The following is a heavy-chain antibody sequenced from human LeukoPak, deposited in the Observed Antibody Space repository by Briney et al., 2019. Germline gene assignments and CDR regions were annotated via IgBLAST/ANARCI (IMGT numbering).Heavy chain of an antibody. D-gene: IGHD1-14*01. CDR3: VRDRNNNYFDY. Sequence: QPGRSLKLSCAASGFAFGIYGMRWVRQAPGKGLEWAAFIWSDGTKEFYADSVKGRSTISRDNSNNTVYLHMNSLKAEDTALYYCVRDRNNNYFDYWGQGTLLTVSS. CDR1: GFAFGIYG. V-gene: IGHV3-33*01. CDR2: IWSDGTKE. J-gene: IGHJ4*02.